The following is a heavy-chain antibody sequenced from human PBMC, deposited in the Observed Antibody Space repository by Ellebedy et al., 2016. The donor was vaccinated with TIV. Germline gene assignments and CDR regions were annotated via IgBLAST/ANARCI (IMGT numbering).Heavy chain of an antibody. J-gene: IGHJ4*02. D-gene: IGHD6-13*01. CDR3: ARVGAAAGKGLGY. Sequence: AASEKVSCKASGYNFTSYALHWVRQAPGQRLELMGWINAGNGNTKYSQKFQGRVTITRDTSASTAYMELSSLRSEDTAVYYCARVGAAAGKGLGYWGQGTLVTVSS. V-gene: IGHV1-3*01. CDR2: INAGNGNT. CDR1: GYNFTSYA.